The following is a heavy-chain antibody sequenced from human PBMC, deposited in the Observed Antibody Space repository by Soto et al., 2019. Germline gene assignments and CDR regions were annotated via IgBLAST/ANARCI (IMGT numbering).Heavy chain of an antibody. CDR1: GGSISSYY. D-gene: IGHD3-10*01. Sequence: PSETLSLTCTVSGGSISSYYWSWIRQPPGKGLEWIGHIYYSGSTNYNPSLKSRVTISVDTSKNQFSLKLSSVTAADTAVYYCARGKRLWFGESTLIYYYYGMDVWGQGTTVTVSS. CDR3: ARGKRLWFGESTLIYYYYGMDV. J-gene: IGHJ6*02. CDR2: IYYSGST. V-gene: IGHV4-59*12.